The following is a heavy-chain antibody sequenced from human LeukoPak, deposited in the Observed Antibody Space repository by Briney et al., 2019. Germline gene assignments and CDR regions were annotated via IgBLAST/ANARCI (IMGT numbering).Heavy chain of an antibody. CDR1: GFTFSSYW. D-gene: IGHD1-26*01. V-gene: IGHV3-23*01. CDR3: AKVPYENYYYYFDY. Sequence: PGGSLRLSCAASGFTFSSYWMTWVRQAPGKGPEWVSAISGSGTYTHYADSVKGRFTISRDNFKNTLHLQMNNLRAEDTAVYYCAKVPYENYYYYFDYWGQGALVTVSS. J-gene: IGHJ4*02. CDR2: ISGSGTYT.